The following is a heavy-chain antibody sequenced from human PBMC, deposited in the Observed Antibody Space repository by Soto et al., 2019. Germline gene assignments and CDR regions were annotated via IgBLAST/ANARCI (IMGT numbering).Heavy chain of an antibody. CDR2: INHSGST. D-gene: IGHD3-10*01. CDR3: ARGVGYYGSGSYYKDLRWFDP. J-gene: IGHJ5*02. V-gene: IGHV4-34*01. Sequence: SETLSLTCTVCGDSISSGGYYWSWIRQPPGKGLEWIGEINHSGSTNYNPSLKSRVTISVDTSKNQFSLKLSSVTAADTAVYYCARGVGYYGSGSYYKDLRWFDPWGQGTLVTVSS. CDR1: GDSISSGGYY.